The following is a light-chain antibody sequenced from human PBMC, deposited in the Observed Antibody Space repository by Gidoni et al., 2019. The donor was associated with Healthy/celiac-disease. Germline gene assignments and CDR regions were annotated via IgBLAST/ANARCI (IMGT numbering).Light chain of an antibody. CDR3: QAWDSSTGGV. V-gene: IGLV3-1*01. J-gene: IGLJ2*01. CDR2: QDS. Sequence: SYELTQPPSVSVSPGQTASITCSGDKLGDKYACWYQQKPGQSPVLVIYQDSKRPSGIPERFSGSNSGNTATLTIGGTQAMDEADYYCQAWDSSTGGVFGGGTKLTVL. CDR1: KLGDKY.